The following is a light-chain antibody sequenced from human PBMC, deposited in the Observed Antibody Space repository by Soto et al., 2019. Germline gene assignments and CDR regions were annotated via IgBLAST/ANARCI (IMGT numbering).Light chain of an antibody. CDR2: EVS. CDR3: SSYTTTNTYV. Sequence: QSVLTQSASVSGSPGQSITIPCTGTSSDVGGYDYVSWYQQHPGKVPKLIIYEVSNRPSGVSNRFSGSKSGNTASLTISGLQAEDEADYYCSSYTTTNTYVFGSGTKLTVL. CDR1: SSDVGGYDY. V-gene: IGLV2-14*01. J-gene: IGLJ1*01.